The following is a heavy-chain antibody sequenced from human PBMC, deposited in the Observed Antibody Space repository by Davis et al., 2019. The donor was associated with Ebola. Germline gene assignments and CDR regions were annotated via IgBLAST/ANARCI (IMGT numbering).Heavy chain of an antibody. Sequence: PGGSLRLSCAASGFTFNAYGMHWVRQAPGKGLEWVAVIWYDGSNKYYADSVKGRFTSSRDNFKNTLYLQMNSLRAEDTAVYYCARGGFAGATPDLWGQGTLVTVSS. CDR2: IWYDGSNK. CDR3: ARGGFAGATPDL. V-gene: IGHV3-33*08. D-gene: IGHD1-26*01. J-gene: IGHJ5*02. CDR1: GFTFNAYG.